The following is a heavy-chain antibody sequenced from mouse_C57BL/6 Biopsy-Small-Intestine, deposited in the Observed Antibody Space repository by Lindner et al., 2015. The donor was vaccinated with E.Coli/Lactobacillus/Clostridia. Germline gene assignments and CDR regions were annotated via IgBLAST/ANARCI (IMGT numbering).Heavy chain of an antibody. CDR2: IYPRNGNT. D-gene: IGHD3-3*01. CDR1: DYIFTNYG. Sequence: VQLQESGAELARPGASVKLSCKASDYIFTNYGLSWVKQRTGQGLEWIGEIYPRNGNTYYNENFKGKATLTVDKSSSTAYMQLISLTSEDSAVYYCARAGRGFAYWGQGTLVTVSA. J-gene: IGHJ3*01. CDR3: ARAGRGFAY. V-gene: IGHV1-81*01.